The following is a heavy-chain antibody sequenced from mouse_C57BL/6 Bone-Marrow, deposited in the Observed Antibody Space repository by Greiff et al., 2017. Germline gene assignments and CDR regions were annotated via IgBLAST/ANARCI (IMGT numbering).Heavy chain of an antibody. J-gene: IGHJ4*01. CDR2: IDPENGDT. V-gene: IGHV14-4*01. Sequence: VQLQQSGAELVRPGASVKLSCTASGFNIKDDYMHWVKQRPEQGLEWIGWIDPENGDTEYASKFQGKATITADTSSNTAYLQRSSLTSEDTAVYYCTKGSLAMDYWGQGTSVTVSS. CDR1: GFNIKDDY. CDR3: TKGSLAMDY.